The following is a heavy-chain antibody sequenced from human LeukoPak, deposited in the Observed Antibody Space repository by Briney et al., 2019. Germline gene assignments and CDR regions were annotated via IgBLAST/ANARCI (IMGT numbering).Heavy chain of an antibody. CDR1: GGSISSGGYY. V-gene: IGHV4-31*03. CDR2: IYYSGST. D-gene: IGHD5-12*01. J-gene: IGHJ4*02. CDR3: ARDREWATFDY. Sequence: ASETLSLTCTVSGGSISSGGYYWSWIRQHPGKGLEWIGYIYYSGSTYYNPSLKSRVTISVDTSKNQFSLKLSSVTAADTAVYYCARDREWATFDYWGQGTLVTVSS.